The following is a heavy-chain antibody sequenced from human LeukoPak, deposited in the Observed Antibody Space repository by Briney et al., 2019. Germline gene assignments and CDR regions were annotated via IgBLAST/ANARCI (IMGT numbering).Heavy chain of an antibody. D-gene: IGHD2-2*01. CDR3: AMALGYQYYFDY. Sequence: SVKVSCKASGGTFSSYAISWVRQAPGQGLEWMGGIIPIFGTANYAQKFQGRVTITTDESTSTAYMELSSLRSEDTAVYYCAMALGYQYYFDYWGQGTLVTVSS. V-gene: IGHV1-69*05. J-gene: IGHJ4*02. CDR1: GGTFSSYA. CDR2: IIPIFGTA.